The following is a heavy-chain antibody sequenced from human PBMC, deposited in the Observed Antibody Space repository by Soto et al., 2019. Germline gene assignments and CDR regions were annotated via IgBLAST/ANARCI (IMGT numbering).Heavy chain of an antibody. J-gene: IGHJ5*02. CDR3: ARGPRGIYGNDH. CDR2: INMDGSRT. V-gene: IGHV3-74*01. Sequence: EVQLVESGGGLVQPGGSLRLSCAASGFTFSNDWMHWVRQGAGKGLVWVSRINMDGSRTNYADSVRGRFTISRDNAKNTVYLQINSLRAEDTAIYYCARGPRGIYGNDHWGQGALVTVSS. CDR1: GFTFSNDW. D-gene: IGHD2-8*02.